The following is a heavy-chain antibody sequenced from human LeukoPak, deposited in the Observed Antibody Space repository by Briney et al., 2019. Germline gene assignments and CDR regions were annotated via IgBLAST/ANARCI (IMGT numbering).Heavy chain of an antibody. V-gene: IGHV4-30-2*01. Sequence: PSETLSHTCAVSGGSIISGGHSWSWIRQPPGKGLEWIGYIYHSGSTYYNRSLKSRVTISVDRSKNQFSLKLSSVTAADTAVYYSARESAAAGKALDYWGQGTLVTVSS. J-gene: IGHJ4*02. D-gene: IGHD6-13*01. CDR2: IYHSGST. CDR1: GGSIISGGHS. CDR3: ARESAAAGKALDY.